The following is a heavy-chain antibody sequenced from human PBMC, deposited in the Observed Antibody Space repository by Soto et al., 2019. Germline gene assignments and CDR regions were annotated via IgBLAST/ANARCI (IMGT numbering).Heavy chain of an antibody. J-gene: IGHJ4*02. CDR3: ASSLQQLVLVY. D-gene: IGHD6-13*01. CDR2: INPSGGTT. CDR1: GYTFTTYY. V-gene: IGHV1-46*01. Sequence: QMQLVQSGAEVKKPGASVKVSCKASGYTFTTYYIHWVRQAPGQGLEWMGIINPSGGTTSYAQEFQGRVTMTSDTSTSTVYMELSSLRSEDMAVYYCASSLQQLVLVYWGQGTLATVSS.